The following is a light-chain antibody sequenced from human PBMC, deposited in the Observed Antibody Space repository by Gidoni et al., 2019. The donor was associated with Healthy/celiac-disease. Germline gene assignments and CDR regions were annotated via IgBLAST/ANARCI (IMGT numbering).Light chain of an antibody. V-gene: IGKV3-11*01. Sequence: EIVLTQSPATLSFSPGDRATLSCRASQSVSSYLAWYQQKPGQAPRLLIYYASTRATGIPSRFSGSGSGTDFTLTISSLETEDFAVYYCQQRSNWLTFGGGTQVEIK. CDR3: QQRSNWLT. CDR1: QSVSSY. J-gene: IGKJ4*01. CDR2: YAS.